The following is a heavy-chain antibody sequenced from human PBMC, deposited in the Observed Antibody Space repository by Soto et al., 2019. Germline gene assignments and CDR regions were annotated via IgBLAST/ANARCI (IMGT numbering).Heavy chain of an antibody. D-gene: IGHD2-2*01. Sequence: SETLSLTCAVYGGSFSDYYWSWVRQPPGKGLEWIGEINHSGSTNYSPSLKSRVTISVDTSKNQFSLKLSSVTAADTAVYYCARGVVVVPAANPYYYYMDVWGKGTTVTVSS. CDR1: GGSFSDYY. J-gene: IGHJ6*03. V-gene: IGHV4-34*01. CDR2: INHSGST. CDR3: ARGVVVVPAANPYYYYMDV.